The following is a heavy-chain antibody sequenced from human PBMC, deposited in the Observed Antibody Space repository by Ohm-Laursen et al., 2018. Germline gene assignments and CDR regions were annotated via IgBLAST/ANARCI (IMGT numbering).Heavy chain of an antibody. CDR2: IDDNGNT. V-gene: IGHV4-59*08. CDR3: ARLNGGG. J-gene: IGHJ4*02. D-gene: IGHD3-16*01. Sequence: SDTLSLTCTVSGDSISGRYWSWIRQPPGKGLEWIGNIDDNGNTNYNPSLQGRVTISINTSKNQFSLQLRFVTAADTAVYYCARLNGGGWGQGTLVTVSS. CDR1: GDSISGRY.